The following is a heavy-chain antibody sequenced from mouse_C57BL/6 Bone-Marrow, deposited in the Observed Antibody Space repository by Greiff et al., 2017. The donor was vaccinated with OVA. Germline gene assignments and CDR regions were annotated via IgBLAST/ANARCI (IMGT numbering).Heavy chain of an antibody. J-gene: IGHJ2*01. CDR2: IDPENGDT. D-gene: IGHD1-1*01. Sequence: EVQRVESGAELVRPGASVKLSCTASGFNIKDDYMHWVKQRPEQGLEWIGWIDPENGDTEYASKFQGKATITADTSSNTAYLQLSSLTSEDTAVYYCTTEDYGSSPDDWGQGTTLTVSS. V-gene: IGHV14-4*01. CDR3: TTEDYGSSPDD. CDR1: GFNIKDDY.